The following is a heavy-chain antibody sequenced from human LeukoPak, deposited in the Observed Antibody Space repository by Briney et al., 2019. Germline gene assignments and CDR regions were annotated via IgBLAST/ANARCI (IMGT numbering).Heavy chain of an antibody. Sequence: GGSLRLSCAASGFTVSDYSMSWIRQAPGKGLEWVSYISTSSSYTNYADSVKGRFTISRDNAKNSLYLQMNSLRAEDTAVYYCARDRYYASGSYNWFDPWGQGTLVTVSS. CDR1: GFTVSDYS. J-gene: IGHJ5*02. D-gene: IGHD3-10*01. V-gene: IGHV3-11*05. CDR3: ARDRYYASGSYNWFDP. CDR2: ISTSSSYT.